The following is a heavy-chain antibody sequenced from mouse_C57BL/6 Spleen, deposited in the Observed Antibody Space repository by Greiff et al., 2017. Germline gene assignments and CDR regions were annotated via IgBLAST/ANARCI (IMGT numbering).Heavy chain of an antibody. V-gene: IGHV1-54*01. D-gene: IGHD1-1*01. CDR3: ARGEYYGSDYFDY. CDR1: GYAFTNYL. Sequence: QVQLKESGAELVRPGTSVKVSCKASGYAFTNYLIEWVKQRPGQGLEWIGVINPGSGGTNYNEKFKGKATLTADKSSSTAYMQLSSLTSEDSAVYFCARGEYYGSDYFDYWGQGTTLTVSS. J-gene: IGHJ2*01. CDR2: INPGSGGT.